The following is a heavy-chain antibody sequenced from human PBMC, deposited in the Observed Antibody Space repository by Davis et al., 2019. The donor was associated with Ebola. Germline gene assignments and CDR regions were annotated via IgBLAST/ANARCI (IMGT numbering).Heavy chain of an antibody. J-gene: IGHJ6*02. V-gene: IGHV3-48*02. D-gene: IGHD3-3*01. CDR2: ISSRSSTI. CDR1: GFSFSTYS. CDR3: TRDEGDFWSGSYYYYGMDV. Sequence: GESLKISCAASGFSFSTYSMNWVRQAPGKGLEWVSFISSRSSTIFYADSVKGRFTISRDNAKNSLSLQMNSLRDEETAVYYCTRDEGDFWSGSYYYYGMDVWGQGTTVTVSS.